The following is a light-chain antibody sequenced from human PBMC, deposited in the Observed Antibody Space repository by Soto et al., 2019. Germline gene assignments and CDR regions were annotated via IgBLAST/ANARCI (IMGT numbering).Light chain of an antibody. CDR1: QSLLYSSNNKTY. J-gene: IGKJ2*01. Sequence: DIVMTKSPDSLTVSLVERATINCKSSQSLLYSSNNKTYLAWYQRRPGQSPKMLIFWASALESGVPDRFAGSGSETDFTLTISSLQAEDAALYYCQQYYSDFFTFGQGTRLEIK. V-gene: IGKV4-1*01. CDR2: WAS. CDR3: QQYYSDFFT.